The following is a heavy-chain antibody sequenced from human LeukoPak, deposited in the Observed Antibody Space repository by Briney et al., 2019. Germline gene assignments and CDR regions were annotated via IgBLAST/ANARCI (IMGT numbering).Heavy chain of an antibody. Sequence: GASVKVSCKASGYTFTGYYMHWVRQAPGQGLEWMGRINPNIGGTNYAQKFQGRVTITRDTSISTAYMELSRLRSDDTAVYYGARDRKGITMVRGVIHNWFDPWGQGTLVTVSS. V-gene: IGHV1-2*06. CDR3: ARDRKGITMVRGVIHNWFDP. CDR2: INPNIGGT. J-gene: IGHJ5*02. CDR1: GYTFTGYY. D-gene: IGHD3-10*01.